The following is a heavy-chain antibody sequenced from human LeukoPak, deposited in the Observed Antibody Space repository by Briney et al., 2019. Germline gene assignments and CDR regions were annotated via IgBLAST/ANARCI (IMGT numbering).Heavy chain of an antibody. CDR2: VNPNSGGT. J-gene: IGHJ6*02. V-gene: IGHV1-2*02. CDR3: AGAPTNYDFWSGYAYYYGMDV. CDR1: GYTFTGYY. D-gene: IGHD3-3*01. Sequence: ASVKVSCKASGYTFTGYYMHWVRQAPGQGLEWMGWVNPNSGGTNSAQKFQGRVTMTRDTSISTAYMELSRLRSDDTAMYYCAGAPTNYDFWSGYAYYYGMDVWGQGTTVTVSS.